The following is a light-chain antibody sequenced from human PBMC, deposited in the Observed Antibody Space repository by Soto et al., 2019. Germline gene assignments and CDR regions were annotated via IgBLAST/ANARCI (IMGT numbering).Light chain of an antibody. CDR3: QQYGSSPRT. CDR1: QSVSSSN. Sequence: EILLTQSPGTLSLSPGERATLSCRSSQSVSSSNFGWYHQKPGQAPRLLIYGASSRATGIPDRFSGSGSGTDFTLTISRLEPEDFAVYYCQQYGSSPRTFGQGTKVDNK. V-gene: IGKV3-20*01. J-gene: IGKJ1*01. CDR2: GAS.